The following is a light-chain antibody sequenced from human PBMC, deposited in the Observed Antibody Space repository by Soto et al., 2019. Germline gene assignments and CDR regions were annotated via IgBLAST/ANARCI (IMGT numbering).Light chain of an antibody. CDR1: QSVLYSSNNKNY. V-gene: IGKV4-1*01. Sequence: DIVMTQSPDSLAVSLGERATINCKSSQSVLYSSNNKNYLAWYQQKPGQPPKLLISWASTRESGVPDRFSGSGSWTDFTLTISSLQAEDVAVYYCQQYYRTRTFGQGTKVEIK. CDR2: WAS. CDR3: QQYYRTRT. J-gene: IGKJ1*01.